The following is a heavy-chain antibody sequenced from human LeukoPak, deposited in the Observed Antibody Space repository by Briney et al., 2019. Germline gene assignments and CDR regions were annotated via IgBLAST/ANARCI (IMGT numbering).Heavy chain of an antibody. Sequence: ASVKVSCKGSGYTFTVYYMHLVRQAPGQGLEWMGWINPGSGATKYAQKFQGRVTTTRDTSISTAYMELSRLRSDDMSVYFCARMFEESSFDVWGQGTMVTVSS. CDR3: ARMFEESSFDV. CDR2: INPGSGAT. V-gene: IGHV1-2*02. J-gene: IGHJ3*01. CDR1: GYTFTVYY. D-gene: IGHD3-10*02.